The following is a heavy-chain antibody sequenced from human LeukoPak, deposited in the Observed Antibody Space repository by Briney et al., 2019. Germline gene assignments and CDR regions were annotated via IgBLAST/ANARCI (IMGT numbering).Heavy chain of an antibody. CDR1: GFTFSSCG. CDR3: VKDRGDGYRGFDY. D-gene: IGHD5-24*01. V-gene: IGHV3-33*06. Sequence: PGRSLRLSCAASGFTFSSCGFHWVRQAPGKGLKWVAVIWYDGTHKYYADSVKGRLTISRDNSKNTVYLQMNSLRAEDTAVYYCVKDRGDGYRGFDYWGQGTLVTVSS. CDR2: IWYDGTHK. J-gene: IGHJ4*02.